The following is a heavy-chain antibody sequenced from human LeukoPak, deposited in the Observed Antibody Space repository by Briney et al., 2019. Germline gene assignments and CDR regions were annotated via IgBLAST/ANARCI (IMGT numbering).Heavy chain of an antibody. D-gene: IGHD3-9*01. V-gene: IGHV1-69*06. J-gene: IGHJ4*02. CDR1: GGTFSSYA. Sequence: ASVKVSCKASGGTFSSYAISWVRQAPGQGLEWMGGIIPIFGRANYAQKFQGRVTITADKSTSTAYMELSSLRSEDTAVYYCARDRGMGYDILTGYYANHFDYWGQGTLVTVSS. CDR2: IIPIFGRA. CDR3: ARDRGMGYDILTGYYANHFDY.